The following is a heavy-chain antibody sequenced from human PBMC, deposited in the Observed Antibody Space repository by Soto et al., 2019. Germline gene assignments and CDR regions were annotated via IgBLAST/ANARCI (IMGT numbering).Heavy chain of an antibody. V-gene: IGHV4-59*01. D-gene: IGHD4-17*01. J-gene: IGHJ2*01. Sequence: QVQLQESGPGLVKPSETLSLTCTVSGGSISSYYWSWIRQPPGKGLEWIGYIYYSGSTNYNPSLXTRVPISVATXXNXFXXKLSSVTAADTAVYYCARWSRRGYYGDPRLGYFDLWGRGTLVTVSS. CDR2: IYYSGST. CDR1: GGSISSYY. CDR3: ARWSRRGYYGDPRLGYFDL.